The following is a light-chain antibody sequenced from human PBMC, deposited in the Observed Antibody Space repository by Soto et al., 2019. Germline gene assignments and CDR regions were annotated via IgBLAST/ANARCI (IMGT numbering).Light chain of an antibody. J-gene: IGLJ1*01. CDR3: CAYVGARSYV. CDR1: NNL. V-gene: IGLV2-23*01. CDR2: EGT. Sequence: QSALTHPASVSGSHGQSITISCTGTNNLVSWYQQHPGKAPKVVLYEGTKRPSGVSNRFSGSNSGSTASLTISGLQAEDEAHYFCCAYVGARSYVFGPGTKVTVL.